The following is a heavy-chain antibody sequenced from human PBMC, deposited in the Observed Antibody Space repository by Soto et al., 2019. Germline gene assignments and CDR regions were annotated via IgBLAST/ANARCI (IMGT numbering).Heavy chain of an antibody. Sequence: QVQVVQSGAEVKKPGASVKVSCKASGYSFSTYSMHWVRQAPGQGLEWMGWINGANGNTRYSQKLKDRVSISRDTPASTGYMELSSVRSEDTAVYYCARGKGMEENYYYHGMDVWGPGTTVIVSS. CDR1: GYSFSTYS. CDR3: ARGKGMEENYYYHGMDV. V-gene: IGHV1-3*01. D-gene: IGHD1-1*01. J-gene: IGHJ6*02. CDR2: INGANGNT.